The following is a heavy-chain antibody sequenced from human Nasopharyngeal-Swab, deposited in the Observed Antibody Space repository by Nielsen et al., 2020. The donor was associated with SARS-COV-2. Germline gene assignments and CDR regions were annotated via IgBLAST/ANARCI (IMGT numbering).Heavy chain of an antibody. J-gene: IGHJ5*02. Sequence: KVSCKASGGTFSSYAISWVRQMPGKGLEWMGRIDPSDSYTNYSPSFQGHVTISADKSISTAYLQWSSLKASDTAMYYCARRFEPSPGGYWFDPWGQGTLVTVSS. CDR3: ARRFEPSPGGYWFDP. CDR1: GGTFSSYA. CDR2: IDPSDSYT. V-gene: IGHV5-10-1*01. D-gene: IGHD1-14*01.